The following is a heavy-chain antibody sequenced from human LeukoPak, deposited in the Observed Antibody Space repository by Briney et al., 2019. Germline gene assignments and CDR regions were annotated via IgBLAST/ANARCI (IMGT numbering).Heavy chain of an antibody. CDR3: PRDDRSRGTNNWFDP. CDR2: IYSTGST. V-gene: IGHV4-61*01. J-gene: IGHJ5*02. CDR1: GGSFSSGIYY. D-gene: IGHD3-22*01. Sequence: SEMQISSCAVSGGSFSSGIYYWSWIRQPPGQGLEWIGYIYSTGSTNYNPSLKSRVTISLDTSKNQFSLKLSSVTAADTAVYYCPRDDRSRGTNNWFDPW.